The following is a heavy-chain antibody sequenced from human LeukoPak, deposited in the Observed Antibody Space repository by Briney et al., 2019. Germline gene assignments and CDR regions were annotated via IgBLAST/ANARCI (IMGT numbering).Heavy chain of an antibody. J-gene: IGHJ4*02. Sequence: ASEKVSCKASGGTFSSYAISWVRQAPGQGLEWMGRIIPIFGTANYAQKFQGRVTITTDESTSTAYMELSSLRSEDTAVYYCARGPLHDFWSGYLDYWGQGTLVTVSS. CDR3: ARGPLHDFWSGYLDY. CDR1: GGTFSSYA. V-gene: IGHV1-69*05. D-gene: IGHD3-3*01. CDR2: IIPIFGTA.